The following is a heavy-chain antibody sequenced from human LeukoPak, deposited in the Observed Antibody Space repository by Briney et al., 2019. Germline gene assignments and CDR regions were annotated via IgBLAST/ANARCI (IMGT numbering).Heavy chain of an antibody. CDR2: IYSGGST. CDR3: ARDRPGDYDAIDY. D-gene: IGHD4-17*01. CDR1: GFTFSNAW. J-gene: IGHJ4*02. Sequence: SGGSLRLSCAASGFTFSNAWMSWVRQAPGKGLEWVSVIYSGGSTYYADSVKGRFTISRDNSKNTLYLQMNSLRAEDTAVYYCARDRPGDYDAIDYWGQGTLVTVSS. V-gene: IGHV3-66*01.